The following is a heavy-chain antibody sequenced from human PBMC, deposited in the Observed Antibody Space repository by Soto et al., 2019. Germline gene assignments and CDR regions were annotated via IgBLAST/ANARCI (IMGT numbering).Heavy chain of an antibody. CDR2: ISTYNGDT. CDR3: ARTEGRSTRGDY. V-gene: IGHV1-18*01. CDR1: GYSFTTYG. Sequence: QVQLVQSGAEVKKPGASVRVSCKASGYSFTTYGVTWVRQAPGQGLEWMGWISTYNGDTRVAQQHQGRVTLTTDTSTNAAHMELRRLRSDDTAIYYRARTEGRSTRGDYWGQGTLVTVSS. D-gene: IGHD2-8*01. J-gene: IGHJ4*02.